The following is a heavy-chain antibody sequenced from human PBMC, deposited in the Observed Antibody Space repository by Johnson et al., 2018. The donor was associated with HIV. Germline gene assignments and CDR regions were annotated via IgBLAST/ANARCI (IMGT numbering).Heavy chain of an antibody. Sequence: VQLVESGGGLVQPGGSLRLSCAASGFTFSSYWMSWVRQAPGKGLEWVANIKQDGSNKYYADSVKGRFTISRDNSKNTLYLQMNSLRAEDTAVYYCARETAYCGGDCSGAFDIWGQGTMVTVSS. J-gene: IGHJ3*02. CDR3: ARETAYCGGDCSGAFDI. CDR2: IKQDGSNK. CDR1: GFTFSSYW. V-gene: IGHV3-7*01. D-gene: IGHD2-21*01.